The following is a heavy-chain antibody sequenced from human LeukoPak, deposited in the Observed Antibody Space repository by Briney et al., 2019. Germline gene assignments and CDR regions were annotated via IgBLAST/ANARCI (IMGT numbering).Heavy chain of an antibody. V-gene: IGHV4-31*03. CDR1: DGSISSGGYF. CDR3: ARADNLNAFDY. CDR2: ISSSGST. D-gene: IGHD1-1*01. Sequence: SETLSLTCTVSDGSISSGGYFWSWIRQHPGKGLEWIGSISSSGSTLYSPSLKRRVTISVDTSKNQFSLNLSSVTAADTAVYYCARADNLNAFDYWGQGTRVTVSS. J-gene: IGHJ4*02.